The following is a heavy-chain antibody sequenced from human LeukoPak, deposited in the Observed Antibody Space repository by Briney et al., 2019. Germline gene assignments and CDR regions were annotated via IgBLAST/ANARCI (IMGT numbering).Heavy chain of an antibody. Sequence: ASVKVSCKAPGYTFTSYAMNWVRQAPGQGLEWMGWINTNTGNPTYAQGFTGRFVFSLDTSVSTAYLQISSLKAEDTAVYYCARDYNGYYDSSAVNWFDPWGQGTLVTVSS. V-gene: IGHV7-4-1*02. J-gene: IGHJ5*02. D-gene: IGHD3-22*01. CDR2: INTNTGNP. CDR1: GYTFTSYA. CDR3: ARDYNGYYDSSAVNWFDP.